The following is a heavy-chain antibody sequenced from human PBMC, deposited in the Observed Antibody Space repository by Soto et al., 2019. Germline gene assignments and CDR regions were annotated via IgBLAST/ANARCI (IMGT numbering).Heavy chain of an antibody. CDR3: ARESSSSCPDY. D-gene: IGHD6-13*01. CDR1: GYTFTSYG. J-gene: IGHJ4*02. V-gene: IGHV1-18*01. Sequence: QVQLVQSXXXXKXXXXXXXXSCXXSGYTFTSYGISWVRQAPGQGLEWMGWISAYNGNTNYAQKLQGRVTMTTDTSTSTAYMELRSLRSDDTAVYYCARESSSSCPDYWGQGTLVTVSS. CDR2: ISAYNGNT.